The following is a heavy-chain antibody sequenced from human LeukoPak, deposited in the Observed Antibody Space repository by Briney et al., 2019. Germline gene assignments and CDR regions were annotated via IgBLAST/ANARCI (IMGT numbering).Heavy chain of an antibody. J-gene: IGHJ4*02. D-gene: IGHD3-22*01. CDR1: GFAFSSYA. CDR3: AKDPPLGYYDSSGYFDY. Sequence: PGGSLRLSCAASGFAFSSYAMSWVRQAPGKGLEWVSGISGSGGSTYYADSVKGRFTISRDNFKNTLYLQMNSLRAEDTAVYYCAKDPPLGYYDSSGYFDYWGQGTLVTVSS. V-gene: IGHV3-23*01. CDR2: ISGSGGST.